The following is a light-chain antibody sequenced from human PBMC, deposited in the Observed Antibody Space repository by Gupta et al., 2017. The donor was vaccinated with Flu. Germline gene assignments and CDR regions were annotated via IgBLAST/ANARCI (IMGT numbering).Light chain of an antibody. CDR2: WAS. CDR1: QTVLYSSNNKNY. Sequence: IVMTQSPDSLAVSLGERANINCKSSQTVLYSSNNKNYLAWYQQKPGQPPKLLIYWASTRESGVPDRFSGSGSGTDFTLTISSLQAEDVAVYYCQQYYSTPFTFGPGTKVDIK. V-gene: IGKV4-1*01. CDR3: QQYYSTPFT. J-gene: IGKJ3*01.